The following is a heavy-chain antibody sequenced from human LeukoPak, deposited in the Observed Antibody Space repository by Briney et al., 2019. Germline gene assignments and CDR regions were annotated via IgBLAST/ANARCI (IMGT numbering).Heavy chain of an antibody. CDR3: ARGTAYYYGSGSTPPYYMDV. D-gene: IGHD3-10*01. V-gene: IGHV4-4*07. CDR2: IYTSGST. CDR1: GGSISSYY. Sequence: PSETLSLTCTVSGGSISSYYWSWIRQPAGKGLEWIGRIYTSGSTNYNPSLKSRATMSVDTSKNQFSLKLSSVTAADTAVYYCARGTAYYYGSGSTPPYYMDVWGKGTTVTVSS. J-gene: IGHJ6*03.